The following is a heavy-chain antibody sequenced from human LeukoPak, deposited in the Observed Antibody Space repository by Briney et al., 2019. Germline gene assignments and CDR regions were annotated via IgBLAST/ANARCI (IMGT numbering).Heavy chain of an antibody. Sequence: GGSLRLACAASGFTFNDYAMNWVRQAPGKGLEWASSISGRGTNTYYADSVKGRFTISRDNSKNTLYLQMNSLRAEDTALYYCAKASVTTVTTGWFDSWGQGTLVTVSS. CDR3: AKASVTTVTTGWFDS. CDR1: GFTFNDYA. V-gene: IGHV3-23*01. J-gene: IGHJ5*01. D-gene: IGHD4-17*01. CDR2: ISGRGTNT.